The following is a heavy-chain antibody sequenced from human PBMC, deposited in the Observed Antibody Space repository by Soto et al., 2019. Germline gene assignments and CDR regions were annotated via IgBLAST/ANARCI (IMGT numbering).Heavy chain of an antibody. V-gene: IGHV4-31*03. J-gene: IGHJ3*02. CDR1: GGSISSGGYY. Sequence: SETLSLTCTVSGGSISSGGYYWSWSRQQPGKGLEWIGYIYYSGSTYYNPSLKSRVTISVDTSKNQFSLKLSSVTAADTAVYYCARCITMVRGVIIIDAFDIWGQGTMVTVSS. CDR2: IYYSGST. CDR3: ARCITMVRGVIIIDAFDI. D-gene: IGHD3-10*01.